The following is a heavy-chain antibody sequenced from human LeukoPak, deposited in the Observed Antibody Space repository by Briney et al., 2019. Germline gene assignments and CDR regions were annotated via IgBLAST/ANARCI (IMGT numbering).Heavy chain of an antibody. CDR1: GGTFSSYA. CDR3: ARDCDYGVVTAILRD. J-gene: IGHJ4*02. CDR2: IFPVFGTA. Sequence: SEKVSCKASGGTFSSYAISWVRQPPGQGLEWMGGIFPVFGTANYSQKFQGRVTITADESTRTAYMELRSLRSEDTAVYYCARDCDYGVVTAILRDWGQGTLVTVS. D-gene: IGHD2-21*02. V-gene: IGHV1-69*13.